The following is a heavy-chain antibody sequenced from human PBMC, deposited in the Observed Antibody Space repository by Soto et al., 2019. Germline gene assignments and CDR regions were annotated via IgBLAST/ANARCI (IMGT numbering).Heavy chain of an antibody. CDR1: GGSISSSSYY. Sequence: QLQLQESGPGLVKPSETLSLTCTVSGGSISSSSYYWGWIRQPPGKGLEWIGSIYYSGSTYYNPSLKSRVTISVDTSKNQFSLKLSSVTAADTAVYYCARRLKGTGSNPFDYWGQGTLVTVSS. CDR2: IYYSGST. V-gene: IGHV4-39*01. J-gene: IGHJ4*02. D-gene: IGHD3-9*01. CDR3: ARRLKGTGSNPFDY.